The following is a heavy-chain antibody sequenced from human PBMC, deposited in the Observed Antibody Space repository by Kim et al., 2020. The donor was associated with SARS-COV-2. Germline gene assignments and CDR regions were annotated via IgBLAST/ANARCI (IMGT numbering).Heavy chain of an antibody. CDR2: IYYSGTT. CDR3: ARHGPSGNYYYGMDV. Sequence: SETLSLTCSVSGGSISSYYWSWIRQPPGKGLEWIVNIYYSGTTNYSPSLKSRVTMSVDTSKNQFSLNLSSVTAADTAVYYCARHGPSGNYYYGMDVWGQGTTVTVSS. CDR1: GGSISSYY. J-gene: IGHJ6*02. V-gene: IGHV4-59*08.